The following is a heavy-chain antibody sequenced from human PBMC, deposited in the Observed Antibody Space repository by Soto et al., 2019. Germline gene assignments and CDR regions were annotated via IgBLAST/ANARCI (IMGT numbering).Heavy chain of an antibody. V-gene: IGHV3-30*18. CDR1: GFTFIDCG. J-gene: IGHJ4*02. CDR2: MSYAGTYK. Sequence: PGGSLRLSCAVSGFTFIDCGMHWVRQAPGKGLEWVAVMSYAGTYKYYADSVKGRFTISRDLSGNTLFLQMNSLRLEDTAVYFCAKEMYPRTVLDSSSPWGDYWGQGTLVTVSS. D-gene: IGHD6-6*01. CDR3: AKEMYPRTVLDSSSPWGDY.